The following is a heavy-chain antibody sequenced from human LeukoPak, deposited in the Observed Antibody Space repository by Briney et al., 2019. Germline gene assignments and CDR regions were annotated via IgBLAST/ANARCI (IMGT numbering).Heavy chain of an antibody. Sequence: PGGSLRLSCAASGFTFSRYWMHWVRQAPGKGLVWVSRINNEGSSTSYADSVKGRFTISRDNAKNTLYLQMNSLRAEDTAVYYCARPTKEGSSWYWWFDPWGQGTLVSVSS. CDR2: INNEGSST. CDR3: ARPTKEGSSWYWWFDP. D-gene: IGHD6-13*01. V-gene: IGHV3-74*01. CDR1: GFTFSRYW. J-gene: IGHJ5*02.